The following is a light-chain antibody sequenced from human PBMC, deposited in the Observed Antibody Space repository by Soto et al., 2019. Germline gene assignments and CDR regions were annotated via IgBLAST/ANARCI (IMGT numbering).Light chain of an antibody. CDR2: GAS. Sequence: EIVLTQSPGILSLSPGERATLSCRASQSVSSIYLAWYQQKPGQAPRLLIYGASSRATGIPDRFSGSGSGTDFTLTISRLEPEHVAVYYCQQYGSSPRTFGQGTKVDI. CDR3: QQYGSSPRT. J-gene: IGKJ1*01. CDR1: QSVSSIY. V-gene: IGKV3-20*01.